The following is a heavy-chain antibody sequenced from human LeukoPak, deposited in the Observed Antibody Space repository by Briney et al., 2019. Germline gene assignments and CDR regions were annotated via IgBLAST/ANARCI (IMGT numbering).Heavy chain of an antibody. CDR1: GFTFSSYA. CDR3: ARENGGFDI. Sequence: PGGSLRLSCAASGFTFSSYAMHWVRQAPGKGLEWVAVISYDGSNKYYADSVKGRFTISRDNSKNTLYLQMNSLRAEDTAVYYCARENGGFDIWGQGTMVTVPS. V-gene: IGHV3-30-3*01. J-gene: IGHJ3*02. CDR2: ISYDGSNK. D-gene: IGHD3-16*01.